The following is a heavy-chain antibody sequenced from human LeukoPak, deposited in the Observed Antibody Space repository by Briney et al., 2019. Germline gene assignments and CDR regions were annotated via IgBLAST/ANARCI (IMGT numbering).Heavy chain of an antibody. V-gene: IGHV3-30*18. CDR1: GFTFSSYG. D-gene: IGHD3-3*01. CDR3: AKDLHSGYYDFWSGFP. Sequence: GRSLRLSCAASGFTFSSYGMHWVRQAPGKGLEWVAVISYDGSNKYYADSVKGRFTISRDNSKNTLYLQMNSLGAEDTAVYYCAKDLHSGYYDFWSGFPWGQGTLVTVSS. J-gene: IGHJ5*02. CDR2: ISYDGSNK.